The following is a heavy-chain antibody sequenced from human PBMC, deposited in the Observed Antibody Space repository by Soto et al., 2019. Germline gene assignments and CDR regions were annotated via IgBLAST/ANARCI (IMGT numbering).Heavy chain of an antibody. CDR2: IYYSGST. D-gene: IGHD6-13*01. V-gene: IGHV4-59*08. Sequence: SETLSLTCTVSGGSISSYYWNWIRQPPGKGLEWIGYIYYSGSTNYNPSLKSRVTISVDTSKNQFSLKLSSVTAADTAVYYCARGPFVEVYTSSWYLNYWGQGTLVTVAS. CDR1: GGSISSYY. J-gene: IGHJ4*02. CDR3: ARGPFVEVYTSSWYLNY.